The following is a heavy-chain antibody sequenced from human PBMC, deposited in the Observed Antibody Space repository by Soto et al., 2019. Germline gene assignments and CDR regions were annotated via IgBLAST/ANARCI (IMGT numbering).Heavy chain of an antibody. CDR2: IIPIFGTA. D-gene: IGHD3-22*01. J-gene: IGHJ3*02. CDR1: GGTFSSYA. Sequence: SVKFSCKASGGTFSSYAISWVREAPGQGLEWMGGIIPIFGTANYAQKFQGRVTITADKSTSTAYMELRSLRSEDTAVYYCARDRLQYYDSSGHDAFDIWGQGRMVTVSS. CDR3: ARDRLQYYDSSGHDAFDI. V-gene: IGHV1-69*06.